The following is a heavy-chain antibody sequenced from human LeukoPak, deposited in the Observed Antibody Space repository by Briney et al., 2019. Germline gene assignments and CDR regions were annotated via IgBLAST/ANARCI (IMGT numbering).Heavy chain of an antibody. V-gene: IGHV6-1*01. CDR2: TYYRSKWYN. D-gene: IGHD2-15*01. Sequence: SQTLSLTCAISGDSVSSNSAAWNWIRQSPSRGLEWLGRTYYRSKWYNDYAVSVKSRITINPDTSKNQFSLQLNSVTPEDTAVYYCARDHPVVYCSGGSCYPDVWYYYYMDVWGKGTTVTISS. CDR3: ARDHPVVYCSGGSCYPDVWYYYYMDV. J-gene: IGHJ6*03. CDR1: GDSVSSNSAA.